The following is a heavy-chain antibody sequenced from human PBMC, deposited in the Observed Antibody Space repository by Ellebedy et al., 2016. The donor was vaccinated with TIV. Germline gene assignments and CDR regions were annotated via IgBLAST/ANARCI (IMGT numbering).Heavy chain of an antibody. J-gene: IGHJ4*02. Sequence: GGSLRLSCAASGFTFSSYAMHWVRQAPGKGLEWVAVISYDGNNKYYADSVKGRFTISRDISKNTLYLQMNSLRAEDTAVYYCAKDKKGGWLQLEWLYDYWGQGTLVTVSS. CDR2: ISYDGNNK. D-gene: IGHD3-3*01. V-gene: IGHV3-30-3*01. CDR3: AKDKKGGWLQLEWLYDY. CDR1: GFTFSSYA.